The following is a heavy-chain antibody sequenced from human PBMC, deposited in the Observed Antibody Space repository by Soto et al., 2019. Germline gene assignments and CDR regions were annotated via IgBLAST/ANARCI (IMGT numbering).Heavy chain of an antibody. CDR1: GFTFSTYW. D-gene: IGHD2-21*02. CDR3: ARAGYCGPGCYYYFDY. Sequence: PGGSLRLSCAASGFTFSTYWMSWVRLIPGKGLEWVAYIKPDGSATYYVDSVKGRFTISRDNAKNSLYLQMNSLRVEDTSVYYCARAGYCGPGCYYYFDYWGQGTLVTVSS. V-gene: IGHV3-7*01. CDR2: IKPDGSAT. J-gene: IGHJ4*02.